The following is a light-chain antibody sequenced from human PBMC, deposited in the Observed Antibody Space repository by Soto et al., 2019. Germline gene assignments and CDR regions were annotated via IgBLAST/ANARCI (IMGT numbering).Light chain of an antibody. CDR3: QQSSNWPRT. CDR2: DVY. V-gene: IGKV3-11*01. J-gene: IGKJ1*01. CDR1: QNIRNY. Sequence: IVFTQSPATLSFSPGKRATRSCRASQNIRNYLIWYQQKPGQAPRLLIYDVYNRATGIPARFSGSGSGTDFTLNISSLEREDFAVYYCQQSSNWPRTFGQGTKVDIK.